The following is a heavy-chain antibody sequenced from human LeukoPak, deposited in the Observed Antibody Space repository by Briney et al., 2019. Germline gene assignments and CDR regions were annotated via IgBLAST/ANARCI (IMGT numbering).Heavy chain of an antibody. V-gene: IGHV4-39*07. CDR3: ARGVDSSGYYYPS. CDR1: GGSISSSSYY. Sequence: SETLSLTCTVSGGSISSSSYYWGWIRQPPGKGLEWIGSIYYSGSTYYNPSLKSRVTISVDTSKNQFSLKLSSVTAADTAVYYCARGVDSSGYYYPSWGQGTLVTVSS. CDR2: IYYSGST. D-gene: IGHD3-22*01. J-gene: IGHJ4*02.